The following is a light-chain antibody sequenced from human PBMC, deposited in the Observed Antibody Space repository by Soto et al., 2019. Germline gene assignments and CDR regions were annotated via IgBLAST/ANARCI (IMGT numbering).Light chain of an antibody. Sequence: QSVLTQPPSVSGAPGQRVTISCTGSSSSIGAGYDVHWYQLLPGTAPKLLIFGNSNRPSGVPDRFSGSQSGTSVSLAITGLQAEDEADYYCQSYDSNLSAYVFGTGTKVTVL. V-gene: IGLV1-40*01. J-gene: IGLJ1*01. CDR3: QSYDSNLSAYV. CDR1: SSSIGAGYD. CDR2: GNS.